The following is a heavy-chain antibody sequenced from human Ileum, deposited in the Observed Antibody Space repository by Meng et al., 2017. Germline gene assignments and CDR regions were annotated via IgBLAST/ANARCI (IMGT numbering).Heavy chain of an antibody. CDR1: GITFSSYW. Sequence: GGSLRLSCAASGITFSSYWMSWVRQAPGKGLEWVANIKQEGSEKYYVDSVKGRFTISRDNAKNSLYLQMNSLRAEDTAVYYCATKRSGAAAIDYWGQGTLVTVSS. V-gene: IGHV3-7*01. CDR2: IKQEGSEK. D-gene: IGHD6-13*01. CDR3: ATKRSGAAAIDY. J-gene: IGHJ4*02.